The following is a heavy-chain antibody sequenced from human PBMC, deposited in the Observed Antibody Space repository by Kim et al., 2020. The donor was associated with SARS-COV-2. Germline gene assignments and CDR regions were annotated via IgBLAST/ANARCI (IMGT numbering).Heavy chain of an antibody. J-gene: IGHJ4*02. V-gene: IGHV3-9*01. CDR3: AKAGDYGDYAFYFDY. Sequence: DSVKGRFTISRDNAKNSLYLQMNRLRFDDTALYYCAKAGDYGDYAFYFDYWGQGTLVTVSS. D-gene: IGHD4-17*01.